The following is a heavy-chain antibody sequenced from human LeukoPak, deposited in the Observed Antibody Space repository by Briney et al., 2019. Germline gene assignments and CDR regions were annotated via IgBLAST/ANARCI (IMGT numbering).Heavy chain of an antibody. CDR1: GFTLSSYA. CDR2: ISSNGGST. CDR3: ARGGYYDFWSGTFDY. Sequence: GGSLRLTCAASGFTLSSYAMHWVRQAPGKGLEYVSRISSNGGSTYYANSVKGRFTISRDNSKNTLYLQMGSLRAADMAVYYCARGGYYDFWSGTFDYWGQGTLVTVSS. J-gene: IGHJ4*02. D-gene: IGHD3-3*01. V-gene: IGHV3-64*01.